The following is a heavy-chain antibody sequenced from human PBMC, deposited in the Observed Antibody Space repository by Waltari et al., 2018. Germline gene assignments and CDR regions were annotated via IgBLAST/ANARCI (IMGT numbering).Heavy chain of an antibody. J-gene: IGHJ4*02. V-gene: IGHV3-23*01. D-gene: IGHD6-13*01. CDR1: GFTFSSYA. CDR3: ANYEGTTAAGTFGFDY. Sequence: EVQLLESGGGLVQPGGSLRLSCAASGFTFSSYAMSWVRQAPGKGLEWVSAISGSGGRTYYADSVKGRFTISRDNSKNTLYLQMNSLRAEDTAVYYCANYEGTTAAGTFGFDYWGQGTLVTVSS. CDR2: ISGSGGRT.